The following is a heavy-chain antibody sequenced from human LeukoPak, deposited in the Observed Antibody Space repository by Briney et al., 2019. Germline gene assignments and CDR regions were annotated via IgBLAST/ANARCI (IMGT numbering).Heavy chain of an antibody. J-gene: IGHJ4*02. CDR1: GGSIRSSDDY. CDR2: IYYTGSS. V-gene: IGHV4-39*07. Sequence: SETLSFTCSVSGGSIRSSDDYWGFVRQTPGKGLEWMGSIYYTGSSHYNPSLKSRVTISVDTSKNQFSLRLSSVTAADTAVYYCARGQKYRSGYTVTELGSGYFDYWGQGPLVTVSS. CDR3: ARGQKYRSGYTVTELGSGYFDY. D-gene: IGHD5-18*01.